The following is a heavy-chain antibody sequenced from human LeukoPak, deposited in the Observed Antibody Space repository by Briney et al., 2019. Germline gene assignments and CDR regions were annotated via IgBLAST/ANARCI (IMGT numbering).Heavy chain of an antibody. CDR3: ARWILYTSTRQGPYYYYYMDV. CDR1: GYTFTGYY. CDR2: INPNRGGT. D-gene: IGHD2-2*03. J-gene: IGHJ6*03. V-gene: IGHV1-2*02. Sequence: ASVKVSCKASGYTFTGYYMHWVRQAPGQGLEWMGWINPNRGGTNYAQKFQGRVTMTRDTSISTAYMELSRLRSDDTAVYYCARWILYTSTRQGPYYYYYMDVWGKGTTVTISS.